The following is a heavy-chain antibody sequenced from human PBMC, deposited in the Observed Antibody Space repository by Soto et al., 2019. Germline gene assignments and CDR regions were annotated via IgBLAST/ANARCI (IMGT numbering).Heavy chain of an antibody. D-gene: IGHD6-19*01. V-gene: IGHV3-7*01. Sequence: PGGSLRLSCAASGFTFSSYGMHWVRQAPGKGLEWVANIKTDGSETYYVESVKGRFTISRDNAKNSLFLQMNSLRGEDTAVYYCAKGQWLDGNWGQGTLVTVSS. CDR3: AKGQWLDGN. CDR2: IKTDGSET. J-gene: IGHJ4*02. CDR1: GFTFSSYG.